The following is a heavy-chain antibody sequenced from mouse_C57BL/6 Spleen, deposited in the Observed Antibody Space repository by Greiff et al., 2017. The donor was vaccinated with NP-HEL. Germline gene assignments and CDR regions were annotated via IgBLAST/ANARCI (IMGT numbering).Heavy chain of an antibody. V-gene: IGHV1-52*01. CDR2: IDPSDSET. J-gene: IGHJ1*03. CDR3: ARGTTVVANWYFDV. Sequence: QVQLQQPGAELVRPGSSVKLFCKASGYTFTSYWMHWVKQRPIQGLEWIGNIDPSDSETHYNQKFKDKATLTVDKSSSTAYMQLSSLTSEDSAVYYCARGTTVVANWYFDVWGTGTTVTVSS. CDR1: GYTFTSYW. D-gene: IGHD1-1*01.